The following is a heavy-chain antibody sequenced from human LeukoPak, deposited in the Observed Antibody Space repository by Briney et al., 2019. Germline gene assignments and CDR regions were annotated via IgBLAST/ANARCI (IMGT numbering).Heavy chain of an antibody. CDR3: ARHRRPYYYGMDV. Sequence: SETLSVTCTVSGGSISGYYWSWIRQPPGKGLECIGYIYYSGTTNYNPSLKSRVTISVDTSKNQFSLKLSSVTAADTAVYYCARHRRPYYYGMDVWGQGTTVTVSS. J-gene: IGHJ6*02. CDR2: IYYSGTT. V-gene: IGHV4-59*08. CDR1: GGSISGYY.